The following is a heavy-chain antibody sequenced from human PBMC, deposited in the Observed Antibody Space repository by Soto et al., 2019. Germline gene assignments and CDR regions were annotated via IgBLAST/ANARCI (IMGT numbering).Heavy chain of an antibody. J-gene: IGHJ3*02. CDR3: ARDGCGGDCYSAYAFDI. D-gene: IGHD2-21*02. Sequence: EVQLVESGGGLVQPGGSLRLSCAASGFTFSSYAMHWVRQAPGKGLGYVSAISSNGGSTYYANSVKGRFTISRDNSKNTLYLQMGSLRAEDMAVYYCARDGCGGDCYSAYAFDIWGQGTMVTVSS. CDR1: GFTFSSYA. CDR2: ISSNGGST. V-gene: IGHV3-64*01.